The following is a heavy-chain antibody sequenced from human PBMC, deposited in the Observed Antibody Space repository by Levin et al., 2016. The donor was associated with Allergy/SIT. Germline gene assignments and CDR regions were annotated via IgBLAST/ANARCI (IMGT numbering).Heavy chain of an antibody. CDR3: ARVTGLRYYDFWSGYYYYFDY. J-gene: IGHJ4*02. Sequence: PGKGLEWIGYIYYSGSTYYNPSLKSRVTISVDTSKNQFSLKLSSVTAADTAVYYCARVTGLRYYDFWSGYYYYFDYWGQGTLVTVSS. V-gene: IGHV4-30-4*01. CDR2: IYYSGST. D-gene: IGHD3-3*01.